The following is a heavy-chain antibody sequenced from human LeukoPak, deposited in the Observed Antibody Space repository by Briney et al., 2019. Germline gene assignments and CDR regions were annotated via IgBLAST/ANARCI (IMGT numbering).Heavy chain of an antibody. CDR2: IWYDGSNK. Sequence: GRSLRLSCAASGFTFSSYGMHWVRQAPGKGLEWVAVIWYDGSNKYYADSVKGRFTISRDNSKNTLYLQMNSLGAEDTAVYYCARVRRITIFGVVPDHGSAFDIWGQGTMVTVSS. D-gene: IGHD3-3*01. CDR3: ARVRRITIFGVVPDHGSAFDI. V-gene: IGHV3-33*01. J-gene: IGHJ3*02. CDR1: GFTFSSYG.